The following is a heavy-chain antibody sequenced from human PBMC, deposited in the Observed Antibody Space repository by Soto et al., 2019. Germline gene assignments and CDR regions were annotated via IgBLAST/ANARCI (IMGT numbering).Heavy chain of an antibody. CDR2: MYYTVTS. D-gene: IGHD1-26*01. V-gene: IGHV4-31*03. J-gene: IGHJ4*02. Sequence: QVQLQEAGPGLVQPSQTLSLTCTVSGGSISSGGYYWSWIRQHPGKGLEWIGYMYYTVTSYYSPALRRRVTISLDTSKNQFSLKLTSVTAADTAVYYCASGVVGTTTYFDYWGQGTLVTVSS. CDR3: ASGVVGTTTYFDY. CDR1: GGSISSGGYY.